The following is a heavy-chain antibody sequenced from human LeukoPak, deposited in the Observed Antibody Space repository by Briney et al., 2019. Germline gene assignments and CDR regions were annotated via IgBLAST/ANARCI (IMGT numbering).Heavy chain of an antibody. D-gene: IGHD2-2*01. CDR1: GFTFSSYS. V-gene: IGHV3-21*01. CDR2: ISSSSSSYI. Sequence: GGSLRLSCAASGFTFSSYSMNWVRQAPGKGLEWVSSISSSSSSYIYYADSVKGRFTISRDNAKNSLYLQMNSLRAEDTAVYYCARARDIVVVPAAMVDYWGQGTLVTVSS. J-gene: IGHJ4*02. CDR3: ARARDIVVVPAAMVDY.